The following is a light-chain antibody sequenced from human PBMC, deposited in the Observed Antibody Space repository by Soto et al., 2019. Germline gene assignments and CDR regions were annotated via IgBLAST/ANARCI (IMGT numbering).Light chain of an antibody. V-gene: IGKV3-15*01. CDR2: DAS. J-gene: IGKJ3*01. CDR3: QQYNNWPVT. CDR1: QSVSSN. Sequence: EIVMTQSPATLSVSPGERATLSCRASQSVSSNLAWYQQQPGQAPRLLIYDASTRATGIPARFSGSGSGTEFTLTISSLQSEDFAVYYCQQYNNWPVTFGPATKVDIK.